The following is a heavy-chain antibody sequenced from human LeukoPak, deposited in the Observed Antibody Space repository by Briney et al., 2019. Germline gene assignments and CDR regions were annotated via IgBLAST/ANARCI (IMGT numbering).Heavy chain of an antibody. CDR3: ARRRYSGHIDY. V-gene: IGHV4-39*01. CDR2: IYYSGST. J-gene: IGHJ4*02. CDR1: GGSISSSTQY. D-gene: IGHD5-12*01. Sequence: SETLSLICTVSGGSISSSTQYWAWIRQPPGRGLEWIGIIYYSGSTHYNPSLKSRVTISVDTSKNQLSLKLSSVAAAETAVYYCARRRYSGHIDYWGEGAPVTVSS.